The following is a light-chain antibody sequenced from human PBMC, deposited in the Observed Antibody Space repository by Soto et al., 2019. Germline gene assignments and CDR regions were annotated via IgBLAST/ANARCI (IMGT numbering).Light chain of an antibody. Sequence: QSVLTQPPSASGTPGQRVTVSCSGSDSNIGTNYVYWFQQLPGTAPKLLIYNNNQRPSGVPDRFSGSKSGTSASLAISGLRSEDEAHYYCAAWDDSRSGVFGGGTKLTVL. CDR1: DSNIGTNY. CDR3: AAWDDSRSGV. V-gene: IGLV1-47*02. J-gene: IGLJ2*01. CDR2: NNN.